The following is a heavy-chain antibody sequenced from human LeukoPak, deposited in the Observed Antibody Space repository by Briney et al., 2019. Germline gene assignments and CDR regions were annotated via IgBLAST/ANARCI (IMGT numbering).Heavy chain of an antibody. CDR3: ARDILGSGIIKVPYAFDI. D-gene: IGHD3-10*01. J-gene: IGHJ3*02. V-gene: IGHV4-61*01. CDR1: GGSVSSGSYY. Sequence: SETLSLTCTVSGGSVSSGSYYWSWIRQPPGTGLEWIGYIYYSGSTNYNPSLKSRVTISVDTSKNQFSLKLSSVTAADTAVYYCARDILGSGIIKVPYAFDIWGQGTMVTVSS. CDR2: IYYSGST.